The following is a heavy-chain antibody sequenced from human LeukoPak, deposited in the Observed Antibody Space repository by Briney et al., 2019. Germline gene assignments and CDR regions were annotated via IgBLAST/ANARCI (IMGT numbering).Heavy chain of an antibody. Sequence: SETLSLTCAVYGGSFSGYYRSWIRQPPGKGLEWIGEINHSGSTNYNPSLKSRVTISVDTSKNQFSLKLSSVTAADTAVYYCARGKGRYYGSGSKIRYCFDYRGQGTLVTVSS. CDR1: GGSFSGYY. D-gene: IGHD3-10*01. CDR2: INHSGST. V-gene: IGHV4-34*01. CDR3: ARGKGRYYGSGSKIRYCFDY. J-gene: IGHJ4*02.